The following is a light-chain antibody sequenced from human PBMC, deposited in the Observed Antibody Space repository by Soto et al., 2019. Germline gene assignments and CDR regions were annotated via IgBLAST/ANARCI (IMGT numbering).Light chain of an antibody. CDR1: QSVSSNY. CDR2: GAS. V-gene: IGKV3-20*01. CDR3: QQYGSSPTWT. Sequence: ESVLTQSPGTLSLSPGERATLSCRASQSVSSNYLAWYQQKPGQAPRLLFYGASTRATGIPDRFSGSGSVTDFTLTISRLEPEDSAVYYCQQYGSSPTWTFGQGTKVEIK. J-gene: IGKJ1*01.